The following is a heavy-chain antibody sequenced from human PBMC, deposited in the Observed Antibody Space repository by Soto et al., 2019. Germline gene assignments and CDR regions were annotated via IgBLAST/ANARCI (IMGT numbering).Heavy chain of an antibody. D-gene: IGHD6-19*01. CDR2: ISGSGGST. Sequence: GGSLRLSCAASGFTFSSYAMSWVRQAPGKGLEWVSAISGSGGSTYYADSVKGRFTISRDNSKNTLYLQMNSLRAEDTAVYYCAKVPSGWYEGYYYYYMDVWGKGTTVTVSS. CDR1: GFTFSSYA. V-gene: IGHV3-23*01. J-gene: IGHJ6*03. CDR3: AKVPSGWYEGYYYYYMDV.